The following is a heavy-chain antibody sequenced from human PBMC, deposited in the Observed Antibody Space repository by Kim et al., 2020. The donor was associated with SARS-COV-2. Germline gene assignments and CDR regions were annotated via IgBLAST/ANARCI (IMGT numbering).Heavy chain of an antibody. CDR2: IDHSGST. CDR1: GGSFSGYF. J-gene: IGHJ5*02. V-gene: IGHV4-34*01. CDR3: AKFPDP. Sequence: SETLSLTCAVYGGSFSGYFWSWLRQPPGKGLEWIGEIDHSGSTNYNPSLKSRVTISVDTSKNQFSLKLSSVTAADTAMYYCAKFPDPWGQGTLVTVSS.